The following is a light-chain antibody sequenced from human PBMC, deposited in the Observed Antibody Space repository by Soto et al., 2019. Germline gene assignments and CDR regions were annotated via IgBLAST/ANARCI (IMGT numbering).Light chain of an antibody. CDR3: QTWGTGIRV. CDR1: SGHSSYA. Sequence: QPVLTQSPSASASLGASVNLTCTLSSGHSSYAIAWHQQQPEKGPRYLMKIKSDGSHNKGDGIPDRFSGSTSGAERYLTISSLQSEDEADYYCQTWGTGIRVFGGGTQLTVL. V-gene: IGLV4-69*01. J-gene: IGLJ2*01. CDR2: IKSDGSH.